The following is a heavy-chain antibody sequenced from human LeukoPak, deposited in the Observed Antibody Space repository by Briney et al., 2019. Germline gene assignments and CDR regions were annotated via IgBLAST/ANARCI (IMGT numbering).Heavy chain of an antibody. D-gene: IGHD2-15*01. Sequence: ASVKVSCRASGYTFTSYVIHWVRQAPGQRLEWMGWINAGNGNTKYSQEFQDRVTITRDTSASTVYMELSSLRSGDMAVYYCARARYETRIWPKSRYDYYHYMDVWGKGTTVTVSS. CDR1: GYTFTSYV. CDR2: INAGNGNT. CDR3: ARARYETRIWPKSRYDYYHYMDV. V-gene: IGHV1-3*03. J-gene: IGHJ6*03.